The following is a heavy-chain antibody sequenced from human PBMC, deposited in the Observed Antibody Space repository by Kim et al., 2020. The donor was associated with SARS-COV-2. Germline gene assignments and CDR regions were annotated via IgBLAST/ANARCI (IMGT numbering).Heavy chain of an antibody. V-gene: IGHV1-69*04. J-gene: IGHJ4*02. CDR3: ARDGGYSNSWIKEFEY. CDR1: GGTFSSSG. Sequence: SVKVSCKASGGTFSSSGISWLRQAPGQGLEWMGRIIPIFGIANYAQKFQGRVTITADKSTSTAYMELSSLRSEDAAAYYWARDGGYSNSWIKEFEYWGKGTLVTVSS. CDR2: IIPIFGIA. D-gene: IGHD6-13*01.